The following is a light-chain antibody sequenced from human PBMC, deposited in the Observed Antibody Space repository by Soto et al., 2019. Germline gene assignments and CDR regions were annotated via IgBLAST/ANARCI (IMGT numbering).Light chain of an antibody. CDR3: QHTYSTQVT. CDR2: AAS. J-gene: IGKJ4*01. V-gene: IGKV1-39*01. CDR1: QSITNY. Sequence: DIQMTQSPSSLSASVGDRVTITCRASQSITNYLNWYQQRPGKAPQLLIYAASNLQSGVPSRFSGSGSGTDFTLTISSLQPEDFASYYCQHTYSTQVTFGGVPKVEIK.